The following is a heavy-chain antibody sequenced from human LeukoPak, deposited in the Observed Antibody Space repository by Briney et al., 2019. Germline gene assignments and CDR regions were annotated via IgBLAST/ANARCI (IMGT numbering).Heavy chain of an antibody. D-gene: IGHD3-16*01. CDR3: ARGYGYYYGMDV. CDR1: GFTFSSYG. Sequence: PGGSLRLSCAASGFTFSSYGMHWVRQAPGKGLEWVAVIWYDGSNKYYADSVKGRFTISGDNSKNTLYLQMNSLRAEDTAVYYCARGYGYYYGMDVWGQGTTVTVSS. CDR2: IWYDGSNK. V-gene: IGHV3-33*01. J-gene: IGHJ6*02.